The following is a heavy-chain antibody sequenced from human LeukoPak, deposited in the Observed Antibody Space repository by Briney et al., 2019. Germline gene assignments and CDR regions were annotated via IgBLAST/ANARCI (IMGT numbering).Heavy chain of an antibody. J-gene: IGHJ4*02. CDR2: ISSSGSTI. CDR3: ATPGHYGDYVPFDY. V-gene: IGHV3-11*01. CDR1: GFTFSDYY. Sequence: GGSLRLSCAASGFTFSDYYMSWIRQAPGKGLEWVSYISSSGSTIYYADSVKGRFTISRDNAKNSLYLQMNSLRAEDTAVYYCATPGHYGDYVPFDYWGQGTLVTVSS. D-gene: IGHD4-17*01.